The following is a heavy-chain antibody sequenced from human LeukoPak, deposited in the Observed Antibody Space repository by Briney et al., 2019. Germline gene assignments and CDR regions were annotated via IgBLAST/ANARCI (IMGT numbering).Heavy chain of an antibody. CDR2: ITGHGDTT. CDR3: ANDLGWIQLNLG. Sequence: GESLRLSCAASGFSFDTYSMNWVRQAPGKGLEWVSGITGHGDTTYYADSVKGRFTISRDNSRNTVYLQMNSLRAEDTAVYYCANDLGWIQLNLGRGQGTLVTVSS. V-gene: IGHV3-23*01. CDR1: GFSFDTYS. J-gene: IGHJ4*02. D-gene: IGHD5-18*01.